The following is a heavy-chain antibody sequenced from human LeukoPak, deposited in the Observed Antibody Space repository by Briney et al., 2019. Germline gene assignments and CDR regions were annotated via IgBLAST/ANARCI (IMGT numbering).Heavy chain of an antibody. D-gene: IGHD3-10*01. Sequence: SETLSLTCTVSGGSIRSYYWSWIRQPPGKGLEWIGHIFYSGSTNYNPSLKSRVIISVDTSKNQLSLKVSSVTAADTAIYYCARGYPSGNPDYWGQGTLVTVSS. CDR3: ARGYPSGNPDY. CDR1: GGSIRSYY. CDR2: IFYSGST. V-gene: IGHV4-59*01. J-gene: IGHJ4*02.